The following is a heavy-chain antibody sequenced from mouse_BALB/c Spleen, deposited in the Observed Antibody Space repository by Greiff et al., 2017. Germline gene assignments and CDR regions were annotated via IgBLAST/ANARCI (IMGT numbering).Heavy chain of an antibody. CDR3: ARAYYGSSPDY. Sequence: EVQLVESGGGLVQPGGSRKLSCAASGFTFSSFGMHWVRQAPEKGLEWVAYISSGSSTIYYADTVKGRFTISRDNPKNTLFLQMTSLRSEDTAMYYCARAYYGSSPDYWGQGTTLTVSS. CDR1: GFTFSSFG. J-gene: IGHJ2*01. D-gene: IGHD1-1*01. CDR2: ISSGSSTI. V-gene: IGHV5-17*02.